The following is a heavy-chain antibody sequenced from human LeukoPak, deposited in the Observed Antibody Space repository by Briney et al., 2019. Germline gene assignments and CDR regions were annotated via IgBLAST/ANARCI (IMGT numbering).Heavy chain of an antibody. CDR1: GFTFSSYV. D-gene: IGHD2-2*01. CDR3: AKSPEGVRNY. CDR2: ISGSGGST. V-gene: IGHV3-23*01. Sequence: GGSLRLPCVASGFTFSSYVMSWARQAPGKGLEWVSAISGSGGSTYYADSVKGRFTISRDNSKNTLYMQMNSLRAEDTAVYYCAKSPEGVRNYWGQGTLVTVSS. J-gene: IGHJ4*02.